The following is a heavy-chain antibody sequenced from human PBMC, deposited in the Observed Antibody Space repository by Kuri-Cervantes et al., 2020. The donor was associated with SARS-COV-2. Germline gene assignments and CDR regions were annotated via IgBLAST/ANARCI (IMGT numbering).Heavy chain of an antibody. CDR2: IYPGDSDT. J-gene: IGHJ4*02. CDR3: ASRGTTVPAGNY. Sequence: GGPLRLSCKASGHTLTNYWIGWVRQMPGKGLEWVGIIYPGDSDTRYSPSFQGQVTISADKSITTAYLQWSSLKASDTAIYYCASRGTTVPAGNYWGQGTLVTVSS. D-gene: IGHD4-17*01. V-gene: IGHV5-51*03. CDR1: GHTLTNYW.